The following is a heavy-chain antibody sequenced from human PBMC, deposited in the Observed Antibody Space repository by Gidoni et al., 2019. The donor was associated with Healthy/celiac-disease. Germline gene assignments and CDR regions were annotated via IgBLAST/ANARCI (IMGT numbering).Heavy chain of an antibody. D-gene: IGHD5-12*01. CDR1: VYSFPSYW. J-gene: IGHJ4*02. CDR2: LYPGDSDT. CDR3: ARRGGVGYGDY. Sequence: VPLVQSGAEVNKPGESLKISCTGSVYSFPSYWIGWVRQLPGKGLEWMGILYPGDSDTRYSPSFQGQVTISADKSISTAYLQGSSLKASDTAMYYGARRGGVGYGDYWGQGTLVTVSS. V-gene: IGHV5-51*03.